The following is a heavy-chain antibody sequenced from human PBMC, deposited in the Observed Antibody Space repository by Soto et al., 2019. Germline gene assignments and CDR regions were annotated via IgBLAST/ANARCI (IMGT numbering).Heavy chain of an antibody. J-gene: IGHJ4*02. Sequence: ASVKVSCKASGYTFNSYYMHWVRQAPGQGLEWMGIINPSGGSTSYAQKFQGRVTMTRDTSTSTVYMELSSLRSEDTAVYYCARESSSGDYFDYWGQGTLVTVSS. CDR2: INPSGGST. V-gene: IGHV1-46*02. CDR3: ARESSSGDYFDY. CDR1: GYTFNSYY. D-gene: IGHD6-6*01.